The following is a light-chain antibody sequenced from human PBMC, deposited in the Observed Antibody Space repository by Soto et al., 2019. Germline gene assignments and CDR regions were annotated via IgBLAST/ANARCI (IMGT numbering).Light chain of an antibody. CDR1: QDISDN. CDR3: QQYNDWPRT. J-gene: IGKJ1*01. CDR2: GAS. Sequence: EIVMTQSPATLSVSPGERATLSCRASQDISDNLVWYRQKPGQAPRLLIYGASTRATDIPARFNASGSGTEFTLTISSLQSEDFAVYYCQQYNDWPRTFGQGTKVDIK. V-gene: IGKV3-15*01.